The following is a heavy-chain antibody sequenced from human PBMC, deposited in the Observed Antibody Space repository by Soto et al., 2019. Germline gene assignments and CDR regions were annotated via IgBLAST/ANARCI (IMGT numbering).Heavy chain of an antibody. CDR1: GFTFSSYG. Sequence: QVQLVESGGGVVQPGRSLRLSCAASGFTFSSYGMHWVRQAPGKGLEWVAVKSYDGSNKYYADSVKGRFTISRDNSKNTLYLQMNSLRAEDTAVYYCANLPTVELPYRTPYYYYGMDVWGQGTTVTVSS. V-gene: IGHV3-30*18. CDR3: ANLPTVELPYRTPYYYYGMDV. CDR2: KSYDGSNK. D-gene: IGHD1-7*01. J-gene: IGHJ6*02.